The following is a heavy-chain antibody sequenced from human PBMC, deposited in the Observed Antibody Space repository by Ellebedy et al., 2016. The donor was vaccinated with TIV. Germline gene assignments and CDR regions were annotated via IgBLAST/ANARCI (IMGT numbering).Heavy chain of an antibody. CDR2: FDPEDGET. J-gene: IGHJ3*01. CDR3: ATDSSKSRLVMVASAQAFDV. V-gene: IGHV1-24*01. Sequence: AASVKVSCKVSGYSLTELSMHWVRQAPGKGLEWMGGFDPEDGETTYAQKFQVRIILTEDTSSDTAYMELSNLRSEDTAVYFCATDSSKSRLVMVASAQAFDVWGQGTLVTVSS. CDR1: GYSLTELS. D-gene: IGHD2-21*01.